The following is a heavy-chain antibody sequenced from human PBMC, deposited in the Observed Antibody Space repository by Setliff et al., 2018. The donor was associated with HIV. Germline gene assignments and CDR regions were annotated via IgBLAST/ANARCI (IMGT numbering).Heavy chain of an antibody. V-gene: IGHV4-59*01. J-gene: IGHJ6*03. D-gene: IGHD4-17*01. CDR3: ARNGDYYMDV. Sequence: SETLSLTCTVSGGSISTYYWGWIRQPPGKGLEWIGYINYSGSTKHNPSLKSRVTISVDTSKNQFSLKLNAVTAADTAVYYCARNGDYYMDVWGKGTTVTVSS. CDR1: GGSISTYY. CDR2: INYSGST.